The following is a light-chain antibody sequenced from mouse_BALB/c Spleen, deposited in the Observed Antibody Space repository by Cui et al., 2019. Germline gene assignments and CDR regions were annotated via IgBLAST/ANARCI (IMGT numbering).Light chain of an antibody. CDR1: PSVCY. CDR2: RSS. V-gene: IGKV4-61*01. CDR3: QQYHSYPLT. J-gene: IGKJ5*01. Sequence: QTVLTQSPPIMSASPEEKVTISCSASPSVCYMYWYQQQPGSYPKPWIYRSSYPASGVPARCSGSRSGTSYSLTISSMEAEDAAAYYCQQYHSYPLTFGAGTKLELK.